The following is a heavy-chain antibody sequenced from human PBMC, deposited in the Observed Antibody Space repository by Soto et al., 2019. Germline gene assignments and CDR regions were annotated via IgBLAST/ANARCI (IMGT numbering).Heavy chain of an antibody. CDR2: IKSIPDGGAI. V-gene: IGHV3-15*01. J-gene: IGHJ4*02. D-gene: IGHD3-16*01. CDR3: STAPGRNLIF. Sequence: GGSLRLSCAASGFTFSDAWLTWVRQAPGKGLEWVGRIKSIPDGGAIDYAAHVKGRFTISRDDSKNILHLEMNSLKTEDSAIYYCSTAPGRNLIFWGQGTRVTVSS. CDR1: GFTFSDAW.